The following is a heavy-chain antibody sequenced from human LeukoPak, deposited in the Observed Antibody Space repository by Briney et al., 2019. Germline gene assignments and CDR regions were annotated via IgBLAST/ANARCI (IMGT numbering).Heavy chain of an antibody. D-gene: IGHD6-6*01. Sequence: SETLSLTCTVSDGSISSYYWSWIRQPAGKGLEWIGRIYASGSTYYNPSLKSRVTMSVDTSKNQFSLRLTTVTAADTAVYCARDSNLEYSSSRGPGRWGQGTLVTVSS. J-gene: IGHJ4*02. V-gene: IGHV4-4*07. CDR3: ARDSNLEYSSSRGPGR. CDR1: DGSISSYY. CDR2: IYASGST.